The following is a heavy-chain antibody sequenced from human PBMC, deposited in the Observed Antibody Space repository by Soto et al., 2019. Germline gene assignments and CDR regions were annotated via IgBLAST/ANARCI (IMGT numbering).Heavy chain of an antibody. Sequence: VQLVESGGGLVQPGGSLRLSCAASGFTFSSYSMNWVRQAPGKGLEWVSYISSSSSTIYYADSVKGRFTISRDNAKNSLYLQMNSLRDEDTAVYYCVGGSSSFPPSIDYWGQGTLVTVSS. V-gene: IGHV3-48*02. J-gene: IGHJ4*02. CDR1: GFTFSSYS. CDR3: VGGSSSFPPSIDY. CDR2: ISSSSSTI. D-gene: IGHD6-13*01.